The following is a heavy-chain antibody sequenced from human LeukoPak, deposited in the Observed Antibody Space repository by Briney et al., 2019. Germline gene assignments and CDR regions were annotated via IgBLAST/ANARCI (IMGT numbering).Heavy chain of an antibody. D-gene: IGHD3-10*01. V-gene: IGHV3-7*01. CDR2: IKQDGSEK. J-gene: IGHJ5*02. CDR1: GFTSSSYW. CDR3: ARDVQVRGVNWFDP. Sequence: PGGSLRLSCAASGFTSSSYWMSWVRQAPGKGLEWVANIKQDGSEKYYVDSVKGRFTISRDNVKNSLYLQMNSLRAEDTAVYYCARDVQVRGVNWFDPWGQGTLVTVSS.